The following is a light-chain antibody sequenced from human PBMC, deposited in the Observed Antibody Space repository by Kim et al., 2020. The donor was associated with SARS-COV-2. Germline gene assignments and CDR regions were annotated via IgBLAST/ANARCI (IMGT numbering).Light chain of an antibody. CDR3: QAWDVGIVV. V-gene: IGLV3-1*01. J-gene: IGLJ2*01. CDR1: KRGDKY. Sequence: ASQGQTATISCAGDKRGDKYACWYQLKPGQSPALVIYQDNKRPSGIPGRFSGSNSENTATLTISETQAMDEADYYCQAWDVGIVVFGGGTQLTVL. CDR2: QDN.